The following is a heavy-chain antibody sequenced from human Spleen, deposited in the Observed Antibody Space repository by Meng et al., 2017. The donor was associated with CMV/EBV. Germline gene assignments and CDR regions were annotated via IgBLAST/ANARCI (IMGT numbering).Heavy chain of an antibody. Sequence: GESLKISCAASGFTFSSYWMSWVRQAPGKGLEWVANIKKDGSEKYYVDSVKGRFTVSRDNAQNSLYLHMNSLRVEDTAVYYCARDEEWEPKKFGAPDYWGQGTLVTVSS. CDR2: IKKDGSEK. V-gene: IGHV3-7*01. D-gene: IGHD1-26*01. CDR1: GFTFSSYW. CDR3: ARDEEWEPKKFGAPDY. J-gene: IGHJ4*02.